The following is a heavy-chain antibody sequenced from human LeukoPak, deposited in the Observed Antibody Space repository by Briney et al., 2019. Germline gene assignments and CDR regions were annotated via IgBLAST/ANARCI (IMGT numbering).Heavy chain of an antibody. J-gene: IGHJ4*02. V-gene: IGHV1-24*01. CDR3: ATGNDLTGTTHY. D-gene: IGHD1-7*01. CDR2: FDPEDGET. Sequence: ASVTVSCKVSGYTLTELSMHWVRQAPGKGLEWMGGFDPEDGETIYAQKFQGRVTMTEDTSTDTAYMELSSLRSEDTAVYYCATGNDLTGTTHYWGQGTLVTVSS. CDR1: GYTLTELS.